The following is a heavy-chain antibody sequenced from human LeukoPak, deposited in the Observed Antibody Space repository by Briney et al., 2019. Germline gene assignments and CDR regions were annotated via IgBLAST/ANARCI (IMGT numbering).Heavy chain of an antibody. V-gene: IGHV4-59*01. CDR3: ARDRVSYYDSSGYSDAFDI. J-gene: IGHJ3*02. Sequence: SETLSLTCTVSGGSISSYYWSWIRQPPGKGLEWIGYIYYSGSTNYNPSLKSRVTISVDTSKNQFSLKLSSVTAADTAVYYCARDRVSYYDSSGYSDAFDIWGQGTMVTVSS. CDR1: GGSISSYY. CDR2: IYYSGST. D-gene: IGHD3-22*01.